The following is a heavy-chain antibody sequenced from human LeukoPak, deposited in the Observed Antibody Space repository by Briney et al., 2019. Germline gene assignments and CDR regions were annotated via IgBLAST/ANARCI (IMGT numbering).Heavy chain of an antibody. V-gene: IGHV3-30*18. CDR2: ISYDGSNK. CDR1: GFTFSSYG. D-gene: IGHD3-3*01. CDR3: AKGGNYDFWSGYLSPEY. Sequence: GGSLRLSCAASGFTFSSYGMHWVCQAPGKGLEWVAVISYDGSNKYYADSVKGRFTISRDNSKNTLYLQMNSLRAEDTAVYYCAKGGNYDFWSGYLSPEYWGQGTLVTVSS. J-gene: IGHJ4*02.